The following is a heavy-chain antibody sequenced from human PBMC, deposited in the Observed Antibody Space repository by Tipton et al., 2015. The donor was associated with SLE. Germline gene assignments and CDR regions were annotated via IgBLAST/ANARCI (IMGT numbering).Heavy chain of an antibody. J-gene: IGHJ5*02. D-gene: IGHD2-2*02. Sequence: TLSLTCTVSAGSITSDNYYWCWIRQPAGKGLEWIGHIYTGGSTNCNPSLKSRVTISLDTSKNQFSLKLSAVTAADTAVYYCASEGAGGYTWFDPWGQGTLVTVSS. CDR3: ASEGAGGYTWFDP. V-gene: IGHV4-61*09. CDR1: AGSITSDNYY. CDR2: IYTGGST.